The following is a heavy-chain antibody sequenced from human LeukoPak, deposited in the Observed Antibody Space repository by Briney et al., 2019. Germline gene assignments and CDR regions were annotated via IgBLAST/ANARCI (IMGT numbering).Heavy chain of an antibody. V-gene: IGHV4-59*01. D-gene: IGHD6-13*01. CDR3: ARMYSSTWFNFDY. Sequence: AETLTLTCTVSGGSFSSDYWSWIREPPGAGLERIGYIYYGSTNYNPSLKSRVTVSVDTSKNQFSLSLTSVTAADTAVYYCARMYSSTWFNFDYWGQGTLVTVSS. CDR2: IYYGST. CDR1: GGSFSSDY. J-gene: IGHJ4*02.